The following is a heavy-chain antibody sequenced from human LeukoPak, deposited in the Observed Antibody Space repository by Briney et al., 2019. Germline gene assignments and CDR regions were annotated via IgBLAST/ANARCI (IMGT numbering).Heavy chain of an antibody. Sequence: PSETLSLTCTVPGGSISRSSYYWGWLRQPPGKGLEWVGSIYYSGSTYYNPSLKSRATISVDTSKNQFSLKLSSVTAADTAVYYCARRLTIFGVVIRNYYYYYGMDVWGQGTTVTVSS. CDR2: IYYSGST. CDR3: ARRLTIFGVVIRNYYYYYGMDV. V-gene: IGHV4-39*01. J-gene: IGHJ6*02. CDR1: GGSISRSSYY. D-gene: IGHD3-3*01.